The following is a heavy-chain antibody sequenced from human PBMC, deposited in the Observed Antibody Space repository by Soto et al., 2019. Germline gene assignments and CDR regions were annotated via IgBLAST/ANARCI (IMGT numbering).Heavy chain of an antibody. CDR3: AIGGTARTGAHYNWFDP. J-gene: IGHJ5*02. CDR2: IIPIFGTA. D-gene: IGHD6-6*01. CDR1: GGTFSSYA. V-gene: IGHV1-69*01. Sequence: QVQLVQAGAEVKKPGSSVKVSCTASGGTFSSYAISWVRQAPGQGLEWMGGIIPIFGTANYAQKFQGRVTITADESTSTAYMELSSPRSEDTAVYYCAIGGTARTGAHYNWFDPWGPGTLVTVSS.